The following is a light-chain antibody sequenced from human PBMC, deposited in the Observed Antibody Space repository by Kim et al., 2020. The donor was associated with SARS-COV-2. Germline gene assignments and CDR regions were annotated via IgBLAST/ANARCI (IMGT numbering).Light chain of an antibody. V-gene: IGLV2-14*03. J-gene: IGLJ1*01. CDR2: DVN. CDR1: TSDIGGDTF. CDR3: SSYSNRFPYV. Sequence: QSALTQPASVSGSLGQSITISCTGTTSDIGGDTFVSWYQQHPGKVPNVVSYDVNSRPSGVSNRFSGSKSGNTDSLTISGLQAEDEADYYCSSYSNRFPYVFGTGTKVTVL.